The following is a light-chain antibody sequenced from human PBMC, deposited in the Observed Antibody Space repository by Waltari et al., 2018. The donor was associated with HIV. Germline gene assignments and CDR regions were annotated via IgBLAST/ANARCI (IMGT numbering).Light chain of an antibody. Sequence: QSVLTQPPSVSGAPGQRVTISCTGSSSNIGAGYDVHWYQQLPGTAPKLLIYCNNTRPSGVPDRVSGSKSGTSASLAITGLQAEDEADYYCQSYDSSLSGWVFGGGTKLTVL. J-gene: IGLJ3*02. CDR3: QSYDSSLSGWV. CDR2: CNN. CDR1: SSNIGAGYD. V-gene: IGLV1-40*01.